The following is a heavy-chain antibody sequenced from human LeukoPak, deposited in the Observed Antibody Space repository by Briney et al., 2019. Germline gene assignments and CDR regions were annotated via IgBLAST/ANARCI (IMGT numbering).Heavy chain of an antibody. Sequence: SVKVSCKASGGTFSSYAISWVRQAPGQGLEWMGGIIPIFGTANYAQEFQGRVTITTDESTSTAYMELSSLRSEDTAVYYCARAIITMVRGVTVAAAFDIWGQGTMVTVSS. V-gene: IGHV1-69*05. D-gene: IGHD3-10*01. CDR1: GGTFSSYA. CDR3: ARAIITMVRGVTVAAAFDI. CDR2: IIPIFGTA. J-gene: IGHJ3*02.